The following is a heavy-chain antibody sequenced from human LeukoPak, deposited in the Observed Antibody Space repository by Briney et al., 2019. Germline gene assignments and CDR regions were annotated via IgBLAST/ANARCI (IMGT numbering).Heavy chain of an antibody. J-gene: IGHJ6*02. V-gene: IGHV3-30*01. D-gene: IGHD2-15*01. CDR3: AKGVVAATNAAYYGMDV. Sequence: GRSLRLSCAASGFTFSRFSIHWVRQAPGKGLDWVAIISKDGSIKYYADSVKGRFTISRDNSKNTLYLQMNSLRPEDTAVYYCAKGVVAATNAAYYGMDVWGQGTTVTVSS. CDR1: GFTFSRFS. CDR2: ISKDGSIK.